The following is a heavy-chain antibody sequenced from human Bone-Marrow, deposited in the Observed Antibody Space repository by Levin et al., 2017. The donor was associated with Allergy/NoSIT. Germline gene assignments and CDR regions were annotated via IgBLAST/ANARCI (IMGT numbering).Heavy chain of an antibody. V-gene: IGHV3-33*01. Sequence: QPGESLKISCAASGFSINTYGMQWVRQAPGKGLEWVAVIWFDGRKSDYVDSVKGRFTISRDNSKNTVYLQMNSLRPEDTAVYYCARDRAYTSPAHTYFDLWGRGTLVTVSS. J-gene: IGHJ2*01. D-gene: IGHD2-21*01. CDR1: GFSINTYG. CDR3: ARDRAYTSPAHTYFDL. CDR2: IWFDGRKS.